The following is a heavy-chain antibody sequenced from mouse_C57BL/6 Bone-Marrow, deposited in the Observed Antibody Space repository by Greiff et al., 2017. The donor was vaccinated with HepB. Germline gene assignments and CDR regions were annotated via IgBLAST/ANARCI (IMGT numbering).Heavy chain of an antibody. CDR3: ARGRYIGLPFDY. D-gene: IGHD1-3*01. Sequence: QVQLQESGAELARPGASVKLSCKASGYTFTSYGISWVKQRTGQGLEWIGEIYPRSGNTYYNEKFKGKATLTADKSSSTAYMELRSLTSEDSAVYFCARGRYIGLPFDYWGQGTTLTVSS. J-gene: IGHJ2*01. CDR1: GYTFTSYG. V-gene: IGHV1-81*01. CDR2: IYPRSGNT.